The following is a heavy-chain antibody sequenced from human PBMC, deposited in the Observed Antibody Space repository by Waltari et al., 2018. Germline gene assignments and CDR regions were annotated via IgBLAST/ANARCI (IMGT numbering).Heavy chain of an antibody. D-gene: IGHD6-6*01. V-gene: IGHV1-24*01. CDR2: FDPEYGET. CDR3: ASLGRFVLTAMDV. J-gene: IGHJ6*02. Sequence: QVQLVQSGAEVTKPGDSVKDSCKISGHTHTELSMHWVRQAPGKGLEWLGGFDPEYGETVYAQEFQGRVTMTEDTSTDTAYMELSSLRFDDTAIYFCASLGRFVLTAMDVWGPGTTVIV. CDR1: GHTHTELS.